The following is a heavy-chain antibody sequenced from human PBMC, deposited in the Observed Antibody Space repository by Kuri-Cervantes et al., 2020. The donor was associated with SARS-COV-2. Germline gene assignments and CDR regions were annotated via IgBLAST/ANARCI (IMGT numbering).Heavy chain of an antibody. Sequence: SETLSLTCAVYGGSFSSYYWSWIRQPPGKGLEWIGYIYYSGSTNYNPSLKSRVTISVDTSKNQFSLKLSSVTAADTAVYYCAREAYYDFWRAYAFDIWGQGTMVTVSS. CDR1: GGSFSSYY. J-gene: IGHJ3*02. D-gene: IGHD3-3*01. CDR2: IYYSGST. CDR3: AREAYYDFWRAYAFDI. V-gene: IGHV4-59*01.